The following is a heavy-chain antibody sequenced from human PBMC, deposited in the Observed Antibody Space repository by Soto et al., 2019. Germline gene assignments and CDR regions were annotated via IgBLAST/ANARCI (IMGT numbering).Heavy chain of an antibody. CDR1: GGSFSGYY. CDR2: INHSGST. Sequence: SSETLSLTCAVYGGSFSGYYWSWIRQPPGKGLEWIGEINHSGSTNYNPSLKSRVTISVDTSKNQFSLKLSSVTAADTAVYYCARGDIVVVPASNWFDPWGQGTLVTVSS. CDR3: ARGDIVVVPASNWFDP. J-gene: IGHJ5*02. V-gene: IGHV4-34*01. D-gene: IGHD2-2*01.